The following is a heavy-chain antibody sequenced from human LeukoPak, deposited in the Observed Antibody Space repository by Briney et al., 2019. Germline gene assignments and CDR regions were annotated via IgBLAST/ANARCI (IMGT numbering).Heavy chain of an antibody. CDR2: IKQDGGEK. J-gene: IGHJ1*01. CDR3: AKEQGHFQH. CDR1: GFTFSSYW. Sequence: GGSLRLSCAASGFTFSSYWMSWVRQAPGKGLEWVANIKQDGGEKYYVDSVKGRFTISRDNSKNTLYLQMNSLRAEDTAVYYCAKEQGHFQHWGQGTLVTVSS. V-gene: IGHV3-7*01.